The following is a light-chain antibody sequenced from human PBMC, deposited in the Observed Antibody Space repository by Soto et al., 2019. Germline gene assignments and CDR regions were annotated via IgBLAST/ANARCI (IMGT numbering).Light chain of an antibody. Sequence: DIQMTQSPSSLSASVGDRVTITCRASQSIASRLNWYQQKPGSAPKLLIYGASTMASGVQSRFSGSGSGTDFTLTVRSLQVEDFATYYCQQSDTIPRTFGQGTKVDIK. CDR3: QQSDTIPRT. J-gene: IGKJ1*01. V-gene: IGKV1-39*01. CDR2: GAS. CDR1: QSIASR.